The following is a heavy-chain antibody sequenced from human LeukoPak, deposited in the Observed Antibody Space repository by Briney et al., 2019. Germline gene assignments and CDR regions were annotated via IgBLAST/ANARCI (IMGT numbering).Heavy chain of an antibody. CDR1: GFTFSSYA. Sequence: GGSLRLSCAASGFTFSSYAMHWVRQAPGQGLEWVAIISYDGSNKYYADSVKGRFTISRDNSKNTLYLQMNSLRAEDTAVYYCARVKRGFTAMVTGAFDYWGQGTLVTVSS. D-gene: IGHD5-18*01. CDR2: ISYDGSNK. CDR3: ARVKRGFTAMVTGAFDY. V-gene: IGHV3-30-3*01. J-gene: IGHJ4*02.